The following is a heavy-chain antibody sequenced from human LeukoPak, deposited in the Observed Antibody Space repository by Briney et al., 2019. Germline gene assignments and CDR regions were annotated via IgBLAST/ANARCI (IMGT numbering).Heavy chain of an antibody. D-gene: IGHD3-22*01. J-gene: IGHJ5*02. CDR2: IIPIFGTG. V-gene: IGHV1-69*13. CDR3: ARYFYDSRGYTNWFDP. CDR1: GGTFRSYA. Sequence: SVKVSCKASGGTFRSYAISWVRQAPGQGLEWMGGIIPIFGTGKYAQKFQGRVTITADESTNTAYMELSSLRSEDTAMYFCARYFYDSRGYTNWFDPWGQGTLVTVSS.